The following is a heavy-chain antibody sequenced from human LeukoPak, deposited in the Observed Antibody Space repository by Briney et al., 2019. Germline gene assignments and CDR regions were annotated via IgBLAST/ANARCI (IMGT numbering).Heavy chain of an antibody. J-gene: IGHJ5*02. V-gene: IGHV4-39*01. Sequence: SETLSLTCTVSGGSISSSSYYWGWIRQPPGKGLEWIGSIYYSGSTYYNPSLKSRVTISVDTSKNQFSLKLSSVTAADTAVYYCARVLSSSWYNWFDPWGQGTLVTVSS. CDR1: GGSISSSSYY. CDR3: ARVLSSSWYNWFDP. D-gene: IGHD6-13*01. CDR2: IYYSGST.